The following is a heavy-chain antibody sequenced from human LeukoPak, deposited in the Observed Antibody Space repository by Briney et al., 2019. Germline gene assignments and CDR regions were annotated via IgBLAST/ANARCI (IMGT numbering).Heavy chain of an antibody. CDR1: GFTFSSYW. J-gene: IGHJ6*02. D-gene: IGHD5-18*01. V-gene: IGHV3-7*01. CDR3: AREGDYAGYSCGFYYYYYGMDV. Sequence: PGGSLRLSCAASGFTFSSYWMSWVRQAPGKGLEWVANIKQDGSEKYYVDSVKGRFTISRDNAKNSLYLQMNSLRAEDTAVYYCAREGDYAGYSCGFYYYYYGMDVWGQGTTVTVSS. CDR2: IKQDGSEK.